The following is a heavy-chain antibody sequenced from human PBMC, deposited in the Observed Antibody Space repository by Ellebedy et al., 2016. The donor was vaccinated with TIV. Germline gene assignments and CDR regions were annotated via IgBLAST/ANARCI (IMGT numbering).Heavy chain of an antibody. Sequence: GESLKISCAASGFTFSSYWMHWVRQAPGKGLVWVSRIYSDGSSTSYADSVKGRFTISRDNAKNTLYLQMNNLRAEDTAVYYCARGWFGSGMGVWGQGTTVTVSS. V-gene: IGHV3-74*01. CDR1: GFTFSSYW. CDR2: IYSDGSST. D-gene: IGHD3-10*01. J-gene: IGHJ6*02. CDR3: ARGWFGSGMGV.